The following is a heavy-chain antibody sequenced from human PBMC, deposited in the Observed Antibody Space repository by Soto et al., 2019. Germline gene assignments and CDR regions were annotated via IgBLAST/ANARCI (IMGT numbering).Heavy chain of an antibody. CDR3: ARYCSSTSCYHDAFDI. CDR1: GFTFSSYS. CDR2: ISRSSSYI. J-gene: IGHJ3*02. D-gene: IGHD2-2*01. V-gene: IGHV3-21*01. Sequence: EVQLVESGGGLVKPGGSLRLSCAASGFTFSSYSMNWVRQAPGKGLEWVSSISRSSSYIYYADSVKGRFTISRDNAKNSLYLQMNSLRAEDTAVYYCARYCSSTSCYHDAFDIWGQGTMVTVSS.